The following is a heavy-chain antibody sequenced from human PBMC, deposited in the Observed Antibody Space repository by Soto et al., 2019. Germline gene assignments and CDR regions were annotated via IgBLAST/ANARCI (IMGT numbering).Heavy chain of an antibody. CDR2: IYYSGST. V-gene: IGHV4-30-4*01. D-gene: IGHD3-22*01. J-gene: IGHJ5*01. Sequence: QVQLQESGPGLVKPSQTLSLTCTVSGGSISSGDYYWSWIRQPPGKGLEWIGYIYYSGSTYYNPSLKSRVTISVDTSKNQFSLKLSSVTAADTAVYYCARDRSPYYYDSSGNNWFDSWGQGTLVTVSS. CDR3: ARDRSPYYYDSSGNNWFDS. CDR1: GGSISSGDYY.